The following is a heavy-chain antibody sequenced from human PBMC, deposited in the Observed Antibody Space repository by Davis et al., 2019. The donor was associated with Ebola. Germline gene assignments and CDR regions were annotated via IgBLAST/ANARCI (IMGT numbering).Heavy chain of an antibody. V-gene: IGHV4-59*01. CDR2: IYYTGST. CDR3: ARDHHGFDS. CDR1: GGSISGYY. Sequence: PSETLSLTCTVSGGSISGYYWSWIRQPPGKGLEWIAYIYYTGSTNYNPPLKSRVTISVDKSQNQLSLKLSSVTAADTAIYYCARDHHGFDSWGQGTLVTVSS. J-gene: IGHJ5*01.